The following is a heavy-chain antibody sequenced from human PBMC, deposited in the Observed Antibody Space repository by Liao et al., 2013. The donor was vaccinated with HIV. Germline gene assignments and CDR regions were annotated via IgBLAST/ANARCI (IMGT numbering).Heavy chain of an antibody. V-gene: IGHV4-59*10. CDR1: GDTFSGYY. D-gene: IGHD5-12*01. Sequence: QVQLQQWGAGLLKPSETLSLTCAVYGDTFSGYYWNWIRQPAGKRLQWIGRISGNGGATYNPSLKTRVLMSVDTSTNRFSLQLTSLTAADTAVYFCARGGSFFDAWGQGMLVTVSS. CDR2: ISGNGGA. J-gene: IGHJ4*02. CDR3: ARGGSFFDA.